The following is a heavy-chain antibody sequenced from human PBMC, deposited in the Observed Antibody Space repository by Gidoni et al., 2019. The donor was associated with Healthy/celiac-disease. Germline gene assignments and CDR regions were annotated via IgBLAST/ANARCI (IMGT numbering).Heavy chain of an antibody. V-gene: IGHV3-9*01. CDR2: ISWNSGRI. Sequence: EVQLVESGGGLVQPGRSLRLSCAASGFTFDDYAMHWVRQAPGKGLEWVSGISWNSGRIGYADSVKGRFTISRDNAKNSLNLQMNSLRAEDTALYYCAKDIVVVPAAITAFDIWGQGTMVTVSS. D-gene: IGHD2-2*01. J-gene: IGHJ3*02. CDR3: AKDIVVVPAAITAFDI. CDR1: GFTFDDYA.